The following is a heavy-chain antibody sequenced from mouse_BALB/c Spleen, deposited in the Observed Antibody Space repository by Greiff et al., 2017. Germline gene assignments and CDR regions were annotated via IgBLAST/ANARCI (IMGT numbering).Heavy chain of an antibody. J-gene: IGHJ1*01. CDR2: ISSGGSYT. CDR3: ARSRDGNYWYFDV. CDR1: GFTFSSYA. V-gene: IGHV5-9-3*01. D-gene: IGHD2-1*01. Sequence: EVQGVESGGGLVKPGGSLKLSCAASGFTFSSYAMSWVRQTPEKRLEWVATISSGGSYTYYPDSVKGRFTISRDNAKNTLYLEMSSLRSEDTAMYYCARSRDGNYWYFDVWGAGTTVTVSS.